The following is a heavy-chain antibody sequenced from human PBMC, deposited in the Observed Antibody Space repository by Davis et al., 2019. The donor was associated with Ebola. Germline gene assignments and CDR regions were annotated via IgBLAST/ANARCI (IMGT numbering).Heavy chain of an antibody. CDR3: AKGVGDYGWFDP. CDR2: VYYSGFT. V-gene: IGHV4-59*01. CDR1: GGSISNYY. Sequence: GSLRLSCIISGGSISNYYWSWIRHLPGKGLEWIGYVYYSGFTSYTPSLKSRVSISIGTSEDQFSLRLTSVTEADTAVYYCAKGVGDYGWFDPWGQGTLVTVSS. D-gene: IGHD4-17*01. J-gene: IGHJ5*02.